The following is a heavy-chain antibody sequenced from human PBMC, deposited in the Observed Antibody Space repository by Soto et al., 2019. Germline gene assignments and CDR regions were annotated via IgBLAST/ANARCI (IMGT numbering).Heavy chain of an antibody. CDR1: GFTFSTYS. CDR3: ARVKAQILSSGWYGGDDI. J-gene: IGHJ3*02. D-gene: IGHD6-19*01. CDR2: IRDSGHST. V-gene: IGHV3-23*01. Sequence: EVQLLESGGGLVQPGGSLRLSCAASGFTFSTYSMTWVRQVPGKGLEWVSTIRDSGHSTHYADSVRGRFAISRDNSKNTLCQQNNSLRPEDTAVYYCARVKAQILSSGWYGGDDIWGQGTMVTVSS.